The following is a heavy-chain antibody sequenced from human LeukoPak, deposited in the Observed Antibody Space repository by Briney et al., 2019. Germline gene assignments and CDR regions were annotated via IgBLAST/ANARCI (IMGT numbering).Heavy chain of an antibody. CDR2: IYPGDSDT. CDR3: ATYGDYTQFQH. J-gene: IGHJ1*01. D-gene: IGHD4-17*01. Sequence: GESLKISCKGSGYSFTSDWIGWVRQMPGKGLEWMGIIYPGDSDTRYSPSCQGQVTISADKSISTAYLQWSSLKASDSAMCYCATYGDYTQFQHWGQGTLVTVSS. CDR1: GYSFTSDW. V-gene: IGHV5-51*01.